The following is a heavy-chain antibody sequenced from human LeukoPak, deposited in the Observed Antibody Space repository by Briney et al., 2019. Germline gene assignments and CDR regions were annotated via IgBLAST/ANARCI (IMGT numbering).Heavy chain of an antibody. J-gene: IGHJ4*02. CDR1: GGSFSGYY. Sequence: PSETLSLTCAVYGGSFSGYYWSWLRQPPGKGLEWIGEINHSGSTNYNPSLKSRVTISVDTSKNQFSLKLSSVTAADTAVYYCARGGIAAAGTFMFDYWGQGTLVTVSS. V-gene: IGHV4-34*01. CDR2: INHSGST. D-gene: IGHD6-13*01. CDR3: ARGGIAAAGTFMFDY.